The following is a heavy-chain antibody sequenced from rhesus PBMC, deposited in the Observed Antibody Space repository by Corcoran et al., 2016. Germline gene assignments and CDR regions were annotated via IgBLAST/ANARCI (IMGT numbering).Heavy chain of an antibody. D-gene: IGHD6-31*01. V-gene: IGHV4S10*01. J-gene: IGHJ4*01. CDR1: GGSISDSYR. Sequence: QVQLQESGPGVVKPSETLSLTCAVSGGSISDSYRWSWIRQPPGKGLEWSGYIYGSSTSTNYNPSLNSRVTISKDTSKNQFSLKLSSETAADTAVYYCARWEYSSGWYYFDYWGQGVLVTVSS. CDR2: IYGSSTST. CDR3: ARWEYSSGWYYFDY.